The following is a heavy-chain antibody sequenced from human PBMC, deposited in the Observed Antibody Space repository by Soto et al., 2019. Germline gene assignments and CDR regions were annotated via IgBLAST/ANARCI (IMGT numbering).Heavy chain of an antibody. V-gene: IGHV1-69*13. CDR1: GGTFSAFG. Sequence: GASVKVSCKVSGGTFSAFGISWVRQAPGQGLEWMGGSIPLFGTARYSQKFEDRITITADESTNTVYMDLRSLTSGDTAIYYCAKSAPMDAGDKYYYDFWGQGALVTVSS. CDR3: AKSAPMDAGDKYYYDF. D-gene: IGHD4-17*01. CDR2: SIPLFGTA. J-gene: IGHJ4*02.